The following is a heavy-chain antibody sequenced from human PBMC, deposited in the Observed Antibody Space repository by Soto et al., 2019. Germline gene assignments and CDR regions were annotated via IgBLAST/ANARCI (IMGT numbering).Heavy chain of an antibody. V-gene: IGHV1-18*01. CDR1: RYTFTSYS. D-gene: IGHD6-6*01. CDR2: ISAYNGNT. J-gene: IGHJ6*03. Sequence: GAPAKATSKASRYTFTSYSLCSVHPATGQGLEWMGWISAYNGNTHYTQKLQGRVTMTTNTSTSTAYMELRGLRSDDTAVYYCARVRQLVGYFYYYMDVWGKGTTVTVSS. CDR3: ARVRQLVGYFYYYMDV.